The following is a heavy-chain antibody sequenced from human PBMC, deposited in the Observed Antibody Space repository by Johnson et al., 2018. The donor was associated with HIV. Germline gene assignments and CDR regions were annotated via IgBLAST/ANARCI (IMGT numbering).Heavy chain of an antibody. CDR1: GFTVSSNY. D-gene: IGHD3-3*01. CDR3: ARVIYNFWSGPHAFDI. CDR2: IYSGGST. J-gene: IGHJ3*02. Sequence: VQLLESGGGLVQPGGSLRLSCAASGFTVSSNYMSWVRQAPGKGLEWVSVIYSGGSTYYADSVKGRFTISRDNSKNTLYLQMNSLRAEDTAVYYCARVIYNFWSGPHAFDIWGQGTMVTVSS. V-gene: IGHV3-66*01.